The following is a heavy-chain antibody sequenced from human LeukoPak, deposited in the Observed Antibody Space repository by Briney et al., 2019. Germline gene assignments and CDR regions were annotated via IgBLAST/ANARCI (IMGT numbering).Heavy chain of an antibody. CDR1: GGSISSGSYY. V-gene: IGHV4-61*02. J-gene: IGHJ6*03. CDR3: AREGIQLWLQMKNVEYYYMDV. CDR2: IYTSGST. D-gene: IGHD5-18*01. Sequence: PSETLSLTCTVSGGSISSGSYYWSWIRQPAGTGLEWIGRIYTSGSTNYNPSLKSRVTMSVDTSKNQFSLKLSSVTAADTAVYYCAREGIQLWLQMKNVEYYYMDVWGKGTTVTISS.